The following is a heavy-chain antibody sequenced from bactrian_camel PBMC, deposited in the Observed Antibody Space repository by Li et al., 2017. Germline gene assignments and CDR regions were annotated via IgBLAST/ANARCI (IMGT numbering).Heavy chain of an antibody. CDR1: GSTYSSLC. Sequence: HVQLVESGGGSVQTGGSLRLSCQASGSTYSSLCMGWFRQAPGKEREGVAAIDSGGSASYADSVKGRFTISQDNGKNVVYLQMDNVKLDDTAMYYCAPDSSPQMGCYWTRGTQVTVS. J-gene: IGHJ4*01. CDR2: IDSGGSA. D-gene: IGHD3*01. CDR3: APDSSPQMGCY. V-gene: IGHV3S53*01.